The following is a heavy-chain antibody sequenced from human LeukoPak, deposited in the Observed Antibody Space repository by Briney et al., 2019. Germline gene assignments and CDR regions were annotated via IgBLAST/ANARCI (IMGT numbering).Heavy chain of an antibody. V-gene: IGHV3-23*01. Sequence: GGSLRLSCAASGFTFSSYAMSWVRQAPGKGLEWVSAISGSGGSTYYADFVKGRFTISRDNSKNTLYLQMNSLRAEDTAVYYCAKSRSSWGSYGSDYWGQGTLVTVSS. D-gene: IGHD5-18*01. J-gene: IGHJ4*02. CDR3: AKSRSSWGSYGSDY. CDR1: GFTFSSYA. CDR2: ISGSGGST.